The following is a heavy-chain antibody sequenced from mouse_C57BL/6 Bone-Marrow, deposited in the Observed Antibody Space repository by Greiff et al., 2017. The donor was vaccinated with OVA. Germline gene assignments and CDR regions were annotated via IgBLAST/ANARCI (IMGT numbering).Heavy chain of an antibody. CDR3: AHYYYGSSGFAY. CDR1: GFNITDYY. Sequence: VQLQQSGAELVKPGASVKLSCTASGFNITDYYMHWVKQRTEQGLEWIGRIDPEDGETKYAPKFQGKATITADTSSNTAYLQLSSLTTEDTAVYYGAHYYYGSSGFAYWGQGTLVTVSA. D-gene: IGHD1-1*01. CDR2: IDPEDGET. J-gene: IGHJ3*01. V-gene: IGHV14-2*01.